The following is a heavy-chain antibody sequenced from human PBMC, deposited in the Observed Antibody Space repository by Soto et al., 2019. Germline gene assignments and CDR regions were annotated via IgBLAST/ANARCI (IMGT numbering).Heavy chain of an antibody. V-gene: IGHV3-48*01. CDR1: GFTFSSYS. J-gene: IGHJ4*02. CDR3: ARDRYRGYGDYAFDY. Sequence: GGSLRLSCAASGFTFSSYSMNWVRQAPGKGLEWVSYISSSSSTIYYADSVKGRFTISRDNAKNSLYLQMNSLRAEDTAVYYCARDRYRGYGDYAFDYWGQGTLVTVSS. CDR2: ISSSSSTI. D-gene: IGHD4-17*01.